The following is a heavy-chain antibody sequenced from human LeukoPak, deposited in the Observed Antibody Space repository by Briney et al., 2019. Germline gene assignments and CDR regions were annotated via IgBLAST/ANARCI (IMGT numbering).Heavy chain of an antibody. D-gene: IGHD4-11*01. CDR1: GYSISSPFY. J-gene: IGHJ6*03. CDR3: ARGLPLSPTVKGSYMHV. CDR2: IYYPGST. Sequence: SEALSLTCTVSGYSISSPFYWGWIRQSPGKGLQWIGSIYYPGSTYYNPSLKSRVTISVDTSKNQFSLKLCSVTATDTAVYYCARGLPLSPTVKGSYMHVWAKGTTVTVSS. V-gene: IGHV4-38-2*02.